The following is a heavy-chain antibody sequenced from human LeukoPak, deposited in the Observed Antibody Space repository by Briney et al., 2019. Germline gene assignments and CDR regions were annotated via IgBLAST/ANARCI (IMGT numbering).Heavy chain of an antibody. V-gene: IGHV1-2*02. CDR1: GYTFTGYY. Sequence: ASVKVSCKASGYTFTGYYMHWVRQAPGQGLEWMGWINPNSGGTNYAQKFQGRVTMTRDTSISTAYMELSRPRSDDTAVYYCASGVVPAAIGWNWFDPWGQGTLVTVSS. CDR3: ASGVVPAAIGWNWFDP. CDR2: INPNSGGT. D-gene: IGHD2-2*01. J-gene: IGHJ5*02.